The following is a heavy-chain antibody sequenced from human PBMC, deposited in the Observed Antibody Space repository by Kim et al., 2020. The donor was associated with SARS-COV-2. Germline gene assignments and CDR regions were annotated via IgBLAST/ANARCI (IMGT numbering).Heavy chain of an antibody. J-gene: IGHJ3*02. V-gene: IGHV4-30-2*04. D-gene: IGHD3-10*01. CDR3: ARVRGHFDAFDI. Sequence: SHPPLKSRVTISVETSKTQFSRKVNSVTAADTAVFYCARVRGHFDAFDIWGQGTMVSVSS.